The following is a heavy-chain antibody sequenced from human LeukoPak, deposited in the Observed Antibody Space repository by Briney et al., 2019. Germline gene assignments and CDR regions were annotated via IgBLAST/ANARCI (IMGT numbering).Heavy chain of an antibody. D-gene: IGHD2-2*02. Sequence: GGSLRLSCAASGFTFSSYDMHWVRQPTGKGLEWVSTIGTAGDTYYPVSVKGRFTISRENAKKSLYLQMNSLRAGDTAVYYCARGYCSSTSCYNAFDIWGQGTMVTVSS. CDR3: ARGYCSSTSCYNAFDI. J-gene: IGHJ3*02. V-gene: IGHV3-13*01. CDR1: GFTFSSYD. CDR2: IGTAGDT.